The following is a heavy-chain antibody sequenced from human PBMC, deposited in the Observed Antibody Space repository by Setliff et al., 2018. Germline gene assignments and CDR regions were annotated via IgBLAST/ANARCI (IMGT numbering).Heavy chain of an antibody. Sequence: PGESLKISCKGSGYRFTTYWIGWVRQMPGKGLEWMGIVFPVDSDTRYSPSFKGQVTISADKSINTAYLQWSSLKASDTAIYYCARVGPLTDDAFDIWGQGTMVTVSS. CDR2: VFPVDSDT. D-gene: IGHD1-26*01. V-gene: IGHV5-51*01. J-gene: IGHJ3*02. CDR1: GYRFTTYW. CDR3: ARVGPLTDDAFDI.